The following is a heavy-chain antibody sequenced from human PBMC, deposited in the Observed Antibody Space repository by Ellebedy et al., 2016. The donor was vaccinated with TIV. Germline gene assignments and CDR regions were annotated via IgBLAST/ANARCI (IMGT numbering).Heavy chain of an antibody. CDR3: AAGYSSGWYVED. J-gene: IGHJ4*02. D-gene: IGHD6-19*01. CDR2: IIPILAIS. CDR1: GGTFSNYA. V-gene: IGHV1-69*04. Sequence: ASVKVSCKASGGTFSNYAISWVRQAPGQGLEWLGRIIPILAISNYAQKFQERVTITRDMSTSTAYMELSSLRSEDTAVYYCAAGYSSGWYVEDWGQGTLVTVSS.